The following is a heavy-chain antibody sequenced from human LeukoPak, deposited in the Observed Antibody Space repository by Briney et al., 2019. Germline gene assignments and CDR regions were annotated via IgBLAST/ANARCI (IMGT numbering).Heavy chain of an antibody. CDR1: GFSFSDYY. Sequence: GGSLRLSCAASGFSFSDYYMSWIRQAPGKGLEWVSYISSSGSTIYYADSVKGRFTVSRDNAKNSLYLQMNSLRAEDTAVYYCARVDSSGWYRVIDYWGQGTLVSVSS. J-gene: IGHJ4*02. CDR3: ARVDSSGWYRVIDY. CDR2: ISSSGSTI. D-gene: IGHD6-19*01. V-gene: IGHV3-11*04.